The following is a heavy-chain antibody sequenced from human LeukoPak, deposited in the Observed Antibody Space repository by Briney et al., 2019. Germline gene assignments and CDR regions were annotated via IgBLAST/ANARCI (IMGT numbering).Heavy chain of an antibody. V-gene: IGHV4-31*03. J-gene: IGHJ5*02. CDR2: IYYSGST. CDR1: GGSISNGGYY. Sequence: SETLSLTCTVSGGSISNGGYYWSWIRQHPGKGLEWIGYIYYSGSTYYNPSLKSRVTISVDTSKNQFSLKLSSVTAADTAVYYCARGRDYYDSSGYYVGWFDPWGQGTLVTVSS. D-gene: IGHD3-22*01. CDR3: ARGRDYYDSSGYYVGWFDP.